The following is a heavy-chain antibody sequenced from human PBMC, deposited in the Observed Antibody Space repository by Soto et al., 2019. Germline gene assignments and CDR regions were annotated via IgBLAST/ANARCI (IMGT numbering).Heavy chain of an antibody. J-gene: IGHJ6*03. CDR2: ISHRGST. V-gene: IGHV4-4*02. CDR3: ERNGGFYMEV. CDR1: GGSISSNW. D-gene: IGHD3-16*01. Sequence: QVQLQESGPGLVKASETLTLTCAVSGGSISSNWWSWVRQPPGKGLEWIGEISHRGSTNYKPSLKSRVAISVDESNNHFSLRLSSVTAADTAVYYCERNGGFYMEVCGKGTTVTVSS.